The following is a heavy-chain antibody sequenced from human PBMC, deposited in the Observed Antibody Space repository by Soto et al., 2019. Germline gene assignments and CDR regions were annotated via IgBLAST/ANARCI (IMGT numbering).Heavy chain of an antibody. J-gene: IGHJ5*02. V-gene: IGHV1-46*01. D-gene: IGHD3-22*01. CDR1: GYTFTSYY. CDR2: INPSGGST. CDR3: ARVYYDSSGYPGLDP. Sequence: ASVKVSCKASGYTFTSYYMHWVRQAPGQGLEWMGIINPSGGSTSYALKFQGRVTMTRDTSASTAYMELSSLRSEDTAVYYCARVYYDSSGYPGLDPWGQGTLVTVSS.